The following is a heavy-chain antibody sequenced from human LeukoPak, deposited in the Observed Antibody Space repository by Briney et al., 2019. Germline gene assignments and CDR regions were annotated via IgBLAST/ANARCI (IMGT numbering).Heavy chain of an antibody. V-gene: IGHV4-34*01. Sequence: PSETLSLTCAVYGGSFSDYYWSWIRQPPGKGLEWIGEIDHSGSTNYNSSLKSRVTISVDTSKNQFSLKLSSVTAADTAVYYCAREGYSSSWYYFDYWGQGTLVTVSS. CDR1: GGSFSDYY. D-gene: IGHD6-13*01. CDR3: AREGYSSSWYYFDY. J-gene: IGHJ4*02. CDR2: IDHSGST.